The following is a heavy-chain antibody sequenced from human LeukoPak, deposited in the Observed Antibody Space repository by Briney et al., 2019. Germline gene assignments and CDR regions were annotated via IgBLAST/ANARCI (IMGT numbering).Heavy chain of an antibody. D-gene: IGHD6-19*01. CDR1: GYTFTGYY. CDR2: INPNSGGT. CDR3: ARDFRSSGWFTYYYMDV. Sequence: ASVKVSCKASGYTFTGYYMHWVRQAPGQGLEWMGWINPNSGGTNYAQKFQGRVTMTRDTSISTAYMELSRLRSDDTAVYYCARDFRSSGWFTYYYMDVWGKGTTVTVSS. V-gene: IGHV1-2*02. J-gene: IGHJ6*03.